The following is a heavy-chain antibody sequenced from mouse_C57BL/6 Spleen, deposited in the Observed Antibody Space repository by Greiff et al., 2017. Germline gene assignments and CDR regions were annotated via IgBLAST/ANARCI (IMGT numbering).Heavy chain of an antibody. Sequence: EVQVVESGGGLVKPGGSLKLSCAASGFTFSDYGMHWVRQAPEKGLEWVAYISSGSSTIYYADTVKGRFTISRDNAKNTLFLQMTSLRSEDTAMYYCATYYGYDVGAMDYWGQGTSVTVSS. D-gene: IGHD2-9*01. V-gene: IGHV5-17*01. CDR1: GFTFSDYG. CDR3: ATYYGYDVGAMDY. CDR2: ISSGSSTI. J-gene: IGHJ4*01.